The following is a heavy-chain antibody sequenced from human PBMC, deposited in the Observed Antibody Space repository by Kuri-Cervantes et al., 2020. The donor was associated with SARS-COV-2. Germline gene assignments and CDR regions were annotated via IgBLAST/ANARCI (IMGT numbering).Heavy chain of an antibody. CDR1: GYTFTSCG. V-gene: IGHV1-18*01. Sequence: ASVKVSCKASGYTFTSCGISWVRQAPGQGLEWMGWISAYNGNTNYAQKLQGRATMTTDTSTSTAYMELRSLRSDDTAVYYCARDYCRGGSCRDFDYWGQGTLVTSYS. D-gene: IGHD2-15*01. CDR3: ARDYCRGGSCRDFDY. J-gene: IGHJ4*02. CDR2: ISAYNGNT.